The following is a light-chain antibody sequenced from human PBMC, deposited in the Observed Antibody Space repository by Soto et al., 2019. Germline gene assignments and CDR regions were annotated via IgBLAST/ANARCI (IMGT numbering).Light chain of an antibody. CDR2: GNS. CDR1: SSNIGAGYD. V-gene: IGLV1-40*01. CDR3: QTYDSSLSGYG. J-gene: IGLJ1*01. Sequence: QAVVTQPPSVSGAPGQRVTISCTGSSSNIGAGYDVHWYQQLPGTAPKLLLYGNSNRPSGVPDRFSGSKSGTSASMAITGLQAEHEADSCCQTYDSSLSGYGFGTGTKLTVL.